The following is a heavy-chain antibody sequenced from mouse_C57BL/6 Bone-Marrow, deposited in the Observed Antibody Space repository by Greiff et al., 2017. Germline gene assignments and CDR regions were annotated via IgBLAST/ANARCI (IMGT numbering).Heavy chain of an antibody. J-gene: IGHJ2*01. Sequence: EVQLVESGPGLVKPSQSLSLTCSVTGYSITSGYYWNWIRQFPGNKLEWMGYISYDGSNNYNPSLKNRIPITRDTSKNQFFLKLNSVTTEDTATYYCARGGITTVDYWGQGTTLTVSS. CDR2: ISYDGSN. CDR1: GYSITSGYY. V-gene: IGHV3-6*01. D-gene: IGHD1-1*01. CDR3: ARGGITTVDY.